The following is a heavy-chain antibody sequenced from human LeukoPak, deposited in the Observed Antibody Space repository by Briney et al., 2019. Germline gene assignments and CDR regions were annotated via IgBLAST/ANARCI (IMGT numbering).Heavy chain of an antibody. CDR2: INTDGSGT. CDR1: GFTFSSYW. V-gene: IGHV3-74*01. J-gene: IGHJ4*02. Sequence: PGGSLRLSCAASGFTFSSYWMQWVRQAPGKGLVWVSRINTDGSGTTYADSVKGRFTISRDNAKNSLYLQMNSLRAEDTAVYYCARGYDFWSGYRGWTLDYWGQGTLVTVSS. D-gene: IGHD3-3*01. CDR3: ARGYDFWSGYRGWTLDY.